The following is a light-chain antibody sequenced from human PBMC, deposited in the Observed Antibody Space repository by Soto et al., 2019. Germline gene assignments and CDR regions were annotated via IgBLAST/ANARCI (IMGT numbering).Light chain of an antibody. CDR2: QTS. J-gene: IGKJ1*01. CDR3: QQGNTYSR. V-gene: IGKV1-5*03. Sequence: DIQLTQSPSILSASVGDRVTITCRASQSIGSWLAWYQQKPGKAPNLLIFQTSNLESGVPSRFSGSGSGTEFTLTISSLQPDDFATSYCQQGNTYSRFGQGTKVE. CDR1: QSIGSW.